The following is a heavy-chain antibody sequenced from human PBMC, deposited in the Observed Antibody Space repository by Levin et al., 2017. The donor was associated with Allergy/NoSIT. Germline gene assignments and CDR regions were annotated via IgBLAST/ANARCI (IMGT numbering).Heavy chain of an antibody. Sequence: AGGSLRLSCAASGFTFSDYYMSWIRQAPGKGLEWVSYISSSGSTIYYADSVKGRFTISRDNAKNSLYLQMNSLRAEDTAVYYCARGYNWNYVGWFDPWGQGTLVTVSS. D-gene: IGHD1-7*01. V-gene: IGHV3-11*01. J-gene: IGHJ5*02. CDR3: ARGYNWNYVGWFDP. CDR1: GFTFSDYY. CDR2: ISSSGSTI.